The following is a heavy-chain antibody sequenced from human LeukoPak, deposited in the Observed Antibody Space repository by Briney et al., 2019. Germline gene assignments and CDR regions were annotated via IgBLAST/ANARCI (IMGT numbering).Heavy chain of an antibody. J-gene: IGHJ3*02. Sequence: PSETLSLTCTVSGGSISSYYWSWIRQPPGKGLEWIGYIYYSGSTNYNPSLKSRVTISVDTSKNQFSLKLSSVTAADTAEYYCARDGGGGDTAMVTTPDAFDIWGQGTMVTVSS. D-gene: IGHD5-18*01. CDR2: IYYSGST. V-gene: IGHV4-59*01. CDR3: ARDGGGGDTAMVTTPDAFDI. CDR1: GGSISSYY.